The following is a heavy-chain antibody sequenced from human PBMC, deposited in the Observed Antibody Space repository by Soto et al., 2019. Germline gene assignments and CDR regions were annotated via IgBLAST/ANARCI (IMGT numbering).Heavy chain of an antibody. CDR3: ARGTTVETVNY. Sequence: QVQLVQSGAEVKKPGASVKVSCKASGYTFTSYGISWVRQAPGQGLEWMGWISGYNGNTKYAQKLQGSVTMTTDTSTSTAYRERRSLRSDYTAVYYCARGTTVETVNYWGQGTLVTVSS. CDR1: GYTFTSYG. J-gene: IGHJ4*02. V-gene: IGHV1-18*01. CDR2: ISGYNGNT. D-gene: IGHD4-17*01.